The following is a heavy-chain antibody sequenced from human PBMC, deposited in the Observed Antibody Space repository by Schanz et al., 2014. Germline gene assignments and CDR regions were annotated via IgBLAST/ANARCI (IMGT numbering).Heavy chain of an antibody. CDR2: ISHDGYST. V-gene: IGHV3-64*04. D-gene: IGHD1-1*01. Sequence: VQLVESGGGLVQPGGSLRLSCTASGFTFRGYAMSWVRQAPGKGLEYVSAISHDGYSTYYADSVKGRFTISRDNSKNTLYLQMNGLRAEDTAVYYCARDRRNADLDYWGQGTLVTVSS. CDR1: GFTFRGYA. J-gene: IGHJ4*02. CDR3: ARDRRNADLDY.